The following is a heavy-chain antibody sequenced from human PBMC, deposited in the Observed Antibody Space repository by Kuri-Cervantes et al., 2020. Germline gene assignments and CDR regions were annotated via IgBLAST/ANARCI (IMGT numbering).Heavy chain of an antibody. J-gene: IGHJ6*03. V-gene: IGHV1-3*01. D-gene: IGHD3-10*01. CDR3: ARDGGDDSMVQGVIFPYYYMDV. CDR2: INAGNGNT. Sequence: ASVKVSCKASGYTFTSYAMHWVRQAPGQRLEWMGWINAGNGNTKYSQKFQGRVTMTRDTSTSTVYMELSSLRSEDTAVYYCARDGGDDSMVQGVIFPYYYMDVWGKGTTVTVSS. CDR1: GYTFTSYA.